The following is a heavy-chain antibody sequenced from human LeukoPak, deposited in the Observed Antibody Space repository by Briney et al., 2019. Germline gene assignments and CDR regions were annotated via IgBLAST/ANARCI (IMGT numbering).Heavy chain of an antibody. Sequence: PGGSLRLSCAASGFTFSSYSMNWVRQAPGEGLEWVSSISSSSSYIYYADSVKGRFTISRDNAKNSLYLQMNSLRAEDTAVYYCARGLAAAGNYYGMDVWGQGTTVTVSS. CDR3: ARGLAAAGNYYGMDV. V-gene: IGHV3-21*01. CDR1: GFTFSSYS. J-gene: IGHJ6*02. D-gene: IGHD6-13*01. CDR2: ISSSSSYI.